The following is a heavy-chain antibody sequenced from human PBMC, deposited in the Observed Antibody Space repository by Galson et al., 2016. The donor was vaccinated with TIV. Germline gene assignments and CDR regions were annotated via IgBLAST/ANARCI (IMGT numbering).Heavy chain of an antibody. CDR3: ATVAWFPGLSLDN. J-gene: IGHJ4*02. CDR2: FDPEVQKT. CDR1: GDSLTDLV. D-gene: IGHD3-22*01. Sequence: SVKVSCKVSGDSLTDLVIHWVRQAPGKGLEWVGGFDPEVQKTIYAQNFQGRVTLTADTSIDTAYMELGSLRFEDTAVYFCATVAWFPGLSLDNWGQRTLVTVSS. V-gene: IGHV1-24*01.